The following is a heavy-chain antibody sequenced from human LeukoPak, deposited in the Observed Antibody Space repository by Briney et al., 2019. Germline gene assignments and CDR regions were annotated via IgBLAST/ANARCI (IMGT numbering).Heavy chain of an antibody. V-gene: IGHV3-23*01. CDR1: GFTFSNYA. Sequence: GGSLRLSCAASGFTFSNYAMSWVRQAPGKGLEWVSAFSPSGGGTYYADSVKGRFTISRDNSKNTLYLQMNSLRAEDTAIYYCAKGGYPARYYYMDVWGTGTTVTISS. CDR2: FSPSGGGT. CDR3: AKGGYPARYYYMDV. D-gene: IGHD1-1*01. J-gene: IGHJ6*03.